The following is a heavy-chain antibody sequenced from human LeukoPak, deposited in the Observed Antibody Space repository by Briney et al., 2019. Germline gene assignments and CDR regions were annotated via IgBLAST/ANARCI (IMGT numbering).Heavy chain of an antibody. V-gene: IGHV1-18*01. Sequence: GASVKVSCKASGYTFTSYGISWVRQAPGQGLEWMGWISAYNGNTNYAQKLQGRVTMTTDTSTSTAYMELRSLRSDDTAVYYCARAGDIVVVPAYYMDVWGKGTTVTVSS. CDR3: ARAGDIVVVPAYYMDV. CDR1: GYTFTSYG. D-gene: IGHD2-2*01. J-gene: IGHJ6*03. CDR2: ISAYNGNT.